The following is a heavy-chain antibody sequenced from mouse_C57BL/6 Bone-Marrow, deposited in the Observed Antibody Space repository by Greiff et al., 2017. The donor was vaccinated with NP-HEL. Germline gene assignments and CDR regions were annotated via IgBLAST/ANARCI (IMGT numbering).Heavy chain of an antibody. Sequence: VQLQESGAELVRPGSSVKLSCKASGYTFTSYWMDWVKQRPGQGLEWIGNIYPSDSETHYNQKFKDKATLTVDKSSSTAYMQLSSLTSEDSAVYYCARIDDGYRFAYWGQGTLVTVSA. CDR1: GYTFTSYW. J-gene: IGHJ3*01. V-gene: IGHV1-61*01. CDR2: IYPSDSET. CDR3: ARIDDGYRFAY. D-gene: IGHD2-3*01.